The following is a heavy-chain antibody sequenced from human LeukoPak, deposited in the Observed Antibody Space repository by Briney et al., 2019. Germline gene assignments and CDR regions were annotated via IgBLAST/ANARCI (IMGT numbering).Heavy chain of an antibody. CDR2: MYYSGNT. V-gene: IGHV4-39*07. Sequence: SETLSLTCTVSGGSISETNYYWGWIRQPPGKGLEWIGVMYYSGNTYYNPSLKSRITISLDTSKNQFSLKLSSVTAEDKAVYYCTRYNSDGGCFDPWGQGTLVTVSS. CDR1: GGSISETNYY. D-gene: IGHD1-20*01. CDR3: TRYNSDGGCFDP. J-gene: IGHJ5*02.